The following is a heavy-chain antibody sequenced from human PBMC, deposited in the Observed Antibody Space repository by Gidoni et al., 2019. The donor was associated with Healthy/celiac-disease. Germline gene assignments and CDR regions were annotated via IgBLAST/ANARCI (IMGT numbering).Heavy chain of an antibody. J-gene: IGHJ4*02. CDR1: GGTFSSYA. Sequence: QVQLVQSGAEVKKPGSSVKVSCKASGGTFSSYAISWVRQAPGQGLEWMGGIIPIFGTANYAQKFQGIVTITADKSTSTAYMELSSLRSEDTAVYYCATGMCSGGSCYAEFDYWGQGTLVTVSS. CDR3: ATGMCSGGSCYAEFDY. CDR2: IIPIFGTA. V-gene: IGHV1-69*06. D-gene: IGHD2-15*01.